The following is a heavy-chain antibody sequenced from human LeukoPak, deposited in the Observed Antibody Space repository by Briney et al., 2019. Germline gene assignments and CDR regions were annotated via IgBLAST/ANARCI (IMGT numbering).Heavy chain of an antibody. V-gene: IGHV1-2*02. CDR2: INPNSGGT. CDR1: GYTFTSYA. CDR3: ARDLGAAAIHVDNWFDP. Sequence: GASVKVSCKASGYTFTSYAMNWVRQAPGQGLEWMGWINPNSGGTNCAQKFQGRVAMTRDTSISTAYMELSRLRSDDTAVYYCARDLGAAAIHVDNWFDPWGQGTLVTVSS. J-gene: IGHJ5*02. D-gene: IGHD2-2*02.